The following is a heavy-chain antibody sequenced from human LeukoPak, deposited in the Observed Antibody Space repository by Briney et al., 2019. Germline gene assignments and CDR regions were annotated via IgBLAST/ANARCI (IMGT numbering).Heavy chain of an antibody. D-gene: IGHD6-19*01. CDR2: INPNNGGT. CDR1: GYTFTSYG. J-gene: IGHJ5*02. V-gene: IGHV1-2*02. Sequence: ASVKVSCKASGYTFTSYGISWVRQAPGQGLEWMGWINPNNGGTNYTQRFQGRVTMTRDTSISTAYMELRSLRSDDTAVYYCARDRAESQWLVRYWFDPWGQGTLVTVSS. CDR3: ARDRAESQWLVRYWFDP.